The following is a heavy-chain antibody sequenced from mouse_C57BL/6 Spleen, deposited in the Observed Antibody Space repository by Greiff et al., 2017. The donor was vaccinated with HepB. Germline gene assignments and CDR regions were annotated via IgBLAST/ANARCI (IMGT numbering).Heavy chain of an antibody. Sequence: VQLQQSGPELVKPGASVKISCKASGYAFSSSWMNWVKQRPGKGLEWIGRIYPGDGDTNYNGKFKGKATLTADKSSSTAYMQLSSLTSEDSAVYFCARLLTGTGYFDVWGTGTTVTVSS. CDR1: GYAFSSSW. J-gene: IGHJ1*03. V-gene: IGHV1-82*01. D-gene: IGHD4-1*01. CDR3: ARLLTGTGYFDV. CDR2: IYPGDGDT.